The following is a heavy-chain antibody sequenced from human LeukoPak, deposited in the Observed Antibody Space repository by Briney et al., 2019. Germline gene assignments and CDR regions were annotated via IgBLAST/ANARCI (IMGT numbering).Heavy chain of an antibody. CDR1: GYTFNTNY. Sequence: ASVKVSCKASGYTFNTNYIHWVRQAPGQGLEWIGVINPSGDGTSYPQKFQGRVTLARDTSTSTIYMELSSLRSEDTGIYYCAKETPNTGWFDPWGQGTLVTVSS. J-gene: IGHJ5*02. CDR3: AKETPNTGWFDP. D-gene: IGHD1-14*01. V-gene: IGHV1-46*02. CDR2: INPSGDGT.